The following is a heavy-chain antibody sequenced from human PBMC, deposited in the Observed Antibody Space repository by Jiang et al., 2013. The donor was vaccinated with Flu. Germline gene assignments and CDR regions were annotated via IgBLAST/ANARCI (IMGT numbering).Heavy chain of an antibody. D-gene: IGHD3-10*01. CDR2: IYWDDE. CDR1: GFSLNSSGVG. Sequence: KPTQTLTLTCTFSGFSLNSSGVGVGWIRQPPGKALEWLALIYWDDERYSPSLKSSLTITKDTSKNXVVLTMTNMDPVDTATYYCARSRRFGELWGYYYYAMDVWGQG. V-gene: IGHV2-5*02. J-gene: IGHJ6*02. CDR3: ARSRRFGELWGYYYYAMDV.